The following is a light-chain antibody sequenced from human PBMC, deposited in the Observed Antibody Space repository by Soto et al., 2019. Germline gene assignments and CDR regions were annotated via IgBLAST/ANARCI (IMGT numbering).Light chain of an antibody. V-gene: IGKV3-15*01. CDR1: QSVSSSH. CDR2: AAS. Sequence: EIVLTQSPGNLSLSPGDRATLSCRASQSVSSSHLAWYQHKPGQDPRLLIYAASSRATGIPARFSGSGSGTEFTLTISSLQSVDFAVYSCQQYNNWPWTFGQGTRLEIK. J-gene: IGKJ5*01. CDR3: QQYNNWPWT.